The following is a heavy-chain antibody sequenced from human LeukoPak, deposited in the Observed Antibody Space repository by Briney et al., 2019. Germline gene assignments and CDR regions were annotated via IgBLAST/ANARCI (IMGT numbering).Heavy chain of an antibody. J-gene: IGHJ4*02. Sequence: SETLSLTCTVSGGSISSHYWSWIRQPPGKGLEWIGYIYYSGSTNYNPSLKSRVTISVDTSKNQFSLKLSSVTAADTAVYYCARDHSSRFDYWGQGTLVTVSS. CDR2: IYYSGST. CDR3: ARDHSSRFDY. CDR1: GGSISSHY. V-gene: IGHV4-59*11. D-gene: IGHD2-2*01.